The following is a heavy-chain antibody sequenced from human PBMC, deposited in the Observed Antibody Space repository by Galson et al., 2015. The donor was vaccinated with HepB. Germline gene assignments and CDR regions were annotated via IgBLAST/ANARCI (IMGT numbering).Heavy chain of an antibody. CDR3: AGYSTGWYRFDY. J-gene: IGHJ4*02. D-gene: IGHD6-19*01. CDR1: GFTFSSYW. CDR2: IKQDGSEK. Sequence: SLRLSCAASGFTFSSYWMGWVRQAPGKGLEWVANIKQDGSEKYYVDSVKGRFTISRDNAKNSLYLQMNSLKAEDTAVYYCAGYSTGWYRFDYWGQGTLVTVSS. V-gene: IGHV3-7*03.